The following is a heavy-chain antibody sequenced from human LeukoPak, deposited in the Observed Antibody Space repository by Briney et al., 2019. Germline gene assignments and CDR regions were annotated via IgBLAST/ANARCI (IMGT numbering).Heavy chain of an antibody. Sequence: PGGSLRLSCAASGFTSDDYGMSWVRQAPGEGLVWVSGLNWNGGSTGYADSGKGRFTISRDNAKNSLYLQMNSLRAEDTALYYCARGKGSRGWYHPDYYYYIDVWGKGTTVTVSS. D-gene: IGHD6-19*01. J-gene: IGHJ6*03. CDR2: LNWNGGST. CDR3: ARGKGSRGWYHPDYYYYIDV. CDR1: GFTSDDYG. V-gene: IGHV3-20*04.